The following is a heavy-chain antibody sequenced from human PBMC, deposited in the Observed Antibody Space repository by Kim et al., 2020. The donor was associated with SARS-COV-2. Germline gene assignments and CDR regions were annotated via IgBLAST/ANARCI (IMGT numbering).Heavy chain of an antibody. CDR2: ISAYNGNT. Sequence: ASVKVSCKASGYTFTSYGISWVRQAPGQGLEWMGWISAYNGNTNYAQKLQGRVTMTTDTSTSTAYMELRSLRSDDTAVYYCARDMPPPVNIRYFDWFGGVVGYYYYGMDVWGQGTTVTVSS. V-gene: IGHV1-18*01. J-gene: IGHJ6*02. D-gene: IGHD3-9*01. CDR3: ARDMPPPVNIRYFDWFGGVVGYYYYGMDV. CDR1: GYTFTSYG.